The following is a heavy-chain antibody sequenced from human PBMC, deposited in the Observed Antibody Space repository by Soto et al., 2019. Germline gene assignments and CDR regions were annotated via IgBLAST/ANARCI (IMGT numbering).Heavy chain of an antibody. J-gene: IGHJ6*02. CDR3: ARGGGYSFGFDYYYGMDV. V-gene: IGHV4-34*01. CDR2: INHSGST. D-gene: IGHD5-18*01. CDR1: GGSFSGYY. Sequence: QVQLQQWGAGLLKPSETLSLTCAVYGGSFSGYYWSWIRQPPGKGLEWIGEINHSGSTNYNPSLKSRITILVHTSKNQLSLKVSSVTAADTAVYCCARGGGYSFGFDYYYGMDVWGQGTTVTVSS.